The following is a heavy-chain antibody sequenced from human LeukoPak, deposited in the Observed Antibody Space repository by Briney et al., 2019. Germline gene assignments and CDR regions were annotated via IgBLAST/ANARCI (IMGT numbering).Heavy chain of an antibody. Sequence: QTLSLTCAISGDSVSSNNAAWTWFRQSPSRGLGWLGRTYYRSHWDNDYTESMKSRITINADTSKNQFSLQLNSVTPDDTGVYFCARLTADYSQYDSWGQGTLVTVSS. CDR2: TYYRSHWDN. J-gene: IGHJ5*01. CDR1: GDSVSSNNAA. D-gene: IGHD4-11*01. V-gene: IGHV6-1*01. CDR3: ARLTADYSQYDS.